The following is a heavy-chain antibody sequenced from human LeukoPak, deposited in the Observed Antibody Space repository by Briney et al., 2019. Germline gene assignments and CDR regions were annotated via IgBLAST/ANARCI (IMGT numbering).Heavy chain of an antibody. CDR1: GGSISSHY. J-gene: IGHJ6*03. CDR2: IYYSGST. V-gene: IGHV4-59*11. D-gene: IGHD1-26*01. CDR3: ARVYGSYYYYYYYMDV. Sequence: PSETLSLTCTVSGGSISSHYWSWIRQPPGKGLGWIGYIYYSGSTNYNPSLKSRVTISVDTSKNQFSLKLSSVTAADTAVYYCARVYGSYYYYYYYMDVWGKGTTVTVSS.